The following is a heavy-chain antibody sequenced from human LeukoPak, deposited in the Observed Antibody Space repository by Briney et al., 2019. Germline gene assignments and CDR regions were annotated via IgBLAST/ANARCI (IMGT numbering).Heavy chain of an antibody. CDR1: GFTFSSYE. Sequence: GGSLRLSCAASGFTFSSYEMNWVRQAPGKGLEWVAYISSSGTILYYADSVKGRFSISRDNAKNSLYLQMNSLRVEDTALYYCLRRDDYWGQGTLVTVSS. J-gene: IGHJ4*02. CDR2: ISSSGTIL. V-gene: IGHV3-48*03. CDR3: LRRDDY.